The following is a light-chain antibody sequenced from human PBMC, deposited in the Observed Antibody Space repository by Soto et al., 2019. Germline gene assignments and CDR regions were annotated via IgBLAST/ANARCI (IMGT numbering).Light chain of an antibody. CDR2: GDN. Sequence: QSVLTQPPSVSGAPGQRVTIPCTGSSNDIGSFYDVHWYQQLPGTVPKLLIYGDNNRPSGVPDRFSGSKSGTAACLAITGLQAEDEADYYCQSYDNSLNHVVFGGGTKLTVL. V-gene: IGLV1-40*01. CDR1: SNDIGSFYD. CDR3: QSYDNSLNHVV. J-gene: IGLJ2*01.